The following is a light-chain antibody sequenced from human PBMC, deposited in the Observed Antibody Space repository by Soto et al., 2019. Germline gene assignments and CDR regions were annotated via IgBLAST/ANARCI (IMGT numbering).Light chain of an antibody. CDR2: DAS. Sequence: DIQMTQSPPSLSASVGYRVTITCQASQDISNYLNWYQQKPGKAPKLLIYDASNLETGVPSRFSGSGSGTDFTFTISSLQPEDIATYYCQQYDNLPSFGGGTKVDIK. V-gene: IGKV1-33*01. CDR1: QDISNY. J-gene: IGKJ4*01. CDR3: QQYDNLPS.